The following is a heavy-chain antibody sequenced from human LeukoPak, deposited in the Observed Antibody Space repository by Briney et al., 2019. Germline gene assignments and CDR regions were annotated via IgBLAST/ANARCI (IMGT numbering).Heavy chain of an antibody. Sequence: GASVKVSCKASVYTFTGYYMHWVRQAPGQGREWMGWINPNSGGTNYAQKFQGRVTMTRDTSISTAYMELSRLRSEDTAVYYCARDNDSRDPPHFDYWGQGTLVTVSS. J-gene: IGHJ4*02. CDR2: INPNSGGT. CDR1: VYTFTGYY. CDR3: ARDNDSRDPPHFDY. D-gene: IGHD3-16*01. V-gene: IGHV1-2*02.